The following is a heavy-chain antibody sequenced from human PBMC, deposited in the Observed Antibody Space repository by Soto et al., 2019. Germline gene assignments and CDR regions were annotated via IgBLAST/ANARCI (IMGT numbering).Heavy chain of an antibody. CDR1: GFTVSSNY. V-gene: IGHV3-66*04. CDR2: IYSGGST. D-gene: IGHD3-16*02. Sequence: GGSLRLSCAASGFTVSSNYMSWVRQAPGKGLEWVSVIYSGGSTYYADSVKGRFTISRDDSKNTLYLQMNGLRAEDTAVYYCARPRFNIESSTLFAYYYYGMDVWGQGTTGTVSS. J-gene: IGHJ6*02. CDR3: ARPRFNIESSTLFAYYYYGMDV.